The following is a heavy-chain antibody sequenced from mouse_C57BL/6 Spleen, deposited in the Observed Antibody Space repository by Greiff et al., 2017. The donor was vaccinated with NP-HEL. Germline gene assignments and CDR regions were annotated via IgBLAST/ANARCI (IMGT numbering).Heavy chain of an antibody. V-gene: IGHV1-77*01. CDR3: ARGQISVYYGSSGYYAMDY. J-gene: IGHJ4*01. Sequence: QVTLKESGAELVKPGASVKISCKASGYTFTDYYINWVKQRPGQGLEWIGKIGPGSGSTYYNEKFKGKATLTADKSSSTAYMQLSSLTSEDSAVYFCARGQISVYYGSSGYYAMDYWGQGTSVTVSS. CDR2: IGPGSGST. CDR1: GYTFTDYY. D-gene: IGHD1-1*01.